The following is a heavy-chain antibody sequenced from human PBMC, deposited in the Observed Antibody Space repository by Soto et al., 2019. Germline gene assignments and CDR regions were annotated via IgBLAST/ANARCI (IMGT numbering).Heavy chain of an antibody. CDR2: ISYDGSNK. CDR3: ARDGPVGAFQIDY. Sequence: PGGSLRLSCAASGFTFSSYGMHWVRQAPGKGLEWVAVISYDGSNKYYADSVKGRFTISRDNSKNTLYLQMNSLRAEDTAVYYCARDGPVGAFQIDYWGQGTLVTVSS. D-gene: IGHD1-26*01. V-gene: IGHV3-30*03. CDR1: GFTFSSYG. J-gene: IGHJ4*02.